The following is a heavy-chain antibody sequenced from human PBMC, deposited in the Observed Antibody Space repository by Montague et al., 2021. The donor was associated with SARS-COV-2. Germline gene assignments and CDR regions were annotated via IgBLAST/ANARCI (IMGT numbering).Heavy chain of an antibody. CDR1: GGSFSTYS. V-gene: IGHV4-34*01. CDR3: ARLGDGVVPSPILGVGPYYSCYYMDV. D-gene: IGHD3-10*01. Sequence: SETLSLTCAVHGGSFSTYSWNWIRQPPGKGLEWIGEIHHGGSTNYNPSLKSRVTISADTSKNQFSLKLTSVAAADTAVYYCARLGDGVVPSPILGVGPYYSCYYMDVWGKGTTVTASS. J-gene: IGHJ6*03. CDR2: IHHGGST.